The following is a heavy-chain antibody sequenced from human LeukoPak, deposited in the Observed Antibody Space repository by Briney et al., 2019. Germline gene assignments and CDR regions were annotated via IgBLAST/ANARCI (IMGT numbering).Heavy chain of an antibody. D-gene: IGHD2-15*01. CDR1: GGSISSYY. Sequence: PSETLSLTCTVSGGSISSYYWSWIRQPAGKGLEWIGRIYTSGSTNYNPSLKSRVTMSVDTSKNQFSLKLISVTAADTAVYYCARAKLLHYYYYYVDVWGKGTTVTVSS. CDR3: ARAKLLHYYYYYVDV. J-gene: IGHJ6*03. CDR2: IYTSGST. V-gene: IGHV4-4*07.